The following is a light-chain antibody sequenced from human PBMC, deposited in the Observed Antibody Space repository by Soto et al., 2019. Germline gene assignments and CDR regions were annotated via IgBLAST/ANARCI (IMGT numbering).Light chain of an antibody. CDR1: SSNTGAGYD. CDR3: QAYDNSLSGYV. V-gene: IGLV1-40*01. CDR2: ENI. Sequence: QSVLTQPPSVSGAPGQRVTISCTGSSSNTGAGYDVHWYQQLPGTAPKVLIYENIKRPAGVPDRFSGSKSGTSASLAITGLQAEDEADYYCQAYDNSLSGYVFGTGTKATVL. J-gene: IGLJ1*01.